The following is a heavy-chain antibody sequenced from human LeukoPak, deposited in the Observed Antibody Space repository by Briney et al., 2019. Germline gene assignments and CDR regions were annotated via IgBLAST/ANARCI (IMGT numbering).Heavy chain of an antibody. CDR2: IRYDGSNK. CDR3: AKDLRGVAAAGLFDY. D-gene: IGHD6-13*01. CDR1: GFTFSTYG. J-gene: IGHJ4*02. Sequence: GGSLRLXCAASGFTFSTYGMHWVRQAPGKGLEWVAFIRYDGSNKYFADSVKGRFTISRDNSKNTLSLQMNSLRAEDTAVYYCAKDLRGVAAAGLFDYWGQGTLVTVSP. V-gene: IGHV3-30*02.